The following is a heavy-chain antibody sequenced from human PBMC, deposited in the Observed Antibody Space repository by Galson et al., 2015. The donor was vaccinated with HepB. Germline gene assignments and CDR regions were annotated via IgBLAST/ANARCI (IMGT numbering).Heavy chain of an antibody. CDR2: ISYDGSNK. J-gene: IGHJ5*02. D-gene: IGHD2-21*02. CDR1: GFTFSSYA. CDR3: ARWGPGGYCGGDCYSKNDNWFDP. Sequence: SLRLSCAASGFTFSSYAMHWVRQAPGKGLEWVAVISYDGSNKYYADSVKGRFTISRDNSKNTLYLQMNSLRAEDTAVYYCARWGPGGYCGGDCYSKNDNWFDPWGQGTLVTVSS. V-gene: IGHV3-30*04.